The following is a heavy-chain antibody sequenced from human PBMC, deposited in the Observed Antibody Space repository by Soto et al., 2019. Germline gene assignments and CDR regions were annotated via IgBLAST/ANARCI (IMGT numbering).Heavy chain of an antibody. CDR3: GKLFISGNSLSDALGM. D-gene: IGHD3-22*01. CDR1: GFTFRNYD. Sequence: PGGSLRLSCAASGFTFRNYDMHWVRQAPGKGLEWVALISYDGTNTYYADSVKGQFTISRDNSKNTVYLQMNSLRPEDTAVYYCGKLFISGNSLSDALGMWDQGTIVTVSS. CDR2: ISYDGTNT. V-gene: IGHV3-30*18. J-gene: IGHJ3*02.